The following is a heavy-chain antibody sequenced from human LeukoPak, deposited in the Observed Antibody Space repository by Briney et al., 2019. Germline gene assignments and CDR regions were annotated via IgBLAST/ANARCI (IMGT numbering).Heavy chain of an antibody. Sequence: GGSLRLSCAAPGFTFSDYYMSWLRQAPGKGLEWVSYISSSSSYTNYADSVKGRFTISRDNAKNSLYLQMNSLRAEDTAVYYCARAGAGSSWFSDAFDIWGQGTMVTVSS. V-gene: IGHV3-11*06. CDR2: ISSSSSYT. J-gene: IGHJ3*02. D-gene: IGHD6-13*01. CDR3: ARAGAGSSWFSDAFDI. CDR1: GFTFSDYY.